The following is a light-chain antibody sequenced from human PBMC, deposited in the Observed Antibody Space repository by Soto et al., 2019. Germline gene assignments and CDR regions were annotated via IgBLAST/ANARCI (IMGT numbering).Light chain of an antibody. J-gene: IGLJ3*02. CDR3: ASWDDSLNEVV. CDR1: TSNLGSNT. V-gene: IGLV1-44*01. CDR2: RNN. Sequence: QLVLTQPPSSSGTPGQRVTFSCSGSTSNLGSNTVNWYQQLPGTAPKLLISRNNRRSSGVPDRFSGSKSATSASLAISGLQSEDEADYYCASWDDSLNEVVFGGGTKLTVL.